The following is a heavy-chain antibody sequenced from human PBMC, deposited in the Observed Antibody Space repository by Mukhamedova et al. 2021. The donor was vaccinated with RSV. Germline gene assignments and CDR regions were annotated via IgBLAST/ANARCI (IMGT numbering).Heavy chain of an antibody. Sequence: DGRNNYYADSVKGRFTISRDDSKNTLYLQMDSLRVEDTAVYYCARDRGSERYCINNFCYRSGHVDYWGQGTPVTVSS. V-gene: IGHV3-33*04. CDR3: ARDRGSERYCINNFCYRSGHVDY. CDR2: DGRNN. J-gene: IGHJ4*02. D-gene: IGHD2-8*01.